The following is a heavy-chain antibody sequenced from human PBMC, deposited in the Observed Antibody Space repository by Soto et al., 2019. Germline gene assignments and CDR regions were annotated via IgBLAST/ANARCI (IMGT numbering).Heavy chain of an antibody. CDR2: INHSGST. D-gene: IGHD3-16*02. J-gene: IGHJ4*02. CDR3: ARGKPPREGYDYIWGSYRYPFDY. CDR1: GGSFSGYY. V-gene: IGHV4-34*01. Sequence: SETLSLTCAVYGGSFSGYYWSWIRQPPGKGLEWIGEINHSGSTNYNPSLKSRVTISVDTSKNQFSLKLSSVTAADTAVYYCARGKPPREGYDYIWGSYRYPFDYWGQGTLVTVSS.